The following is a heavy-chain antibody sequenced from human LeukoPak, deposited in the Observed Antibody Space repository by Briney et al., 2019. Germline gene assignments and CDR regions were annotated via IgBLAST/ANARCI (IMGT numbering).Heavy chain of an antibody. V-gene: IGHV3-53*01. CDR3: AIGGWTYGRYYYFDY. CDR2: IYSGGST. D-gene: IGHD1-26*01. CDR1: GFTVSSHY. J-gene: IGHJ4*02. Sequence: GGSLRLSCTASGFTVSSHYISWVRQAPGKGLQWVSCIYSGGSTYYADSVKGRFTISRDNSKNTVFLQMNSLRAEDTAMYYCAIGGWTYGRYYYFDYWGQGSLVTVSS.